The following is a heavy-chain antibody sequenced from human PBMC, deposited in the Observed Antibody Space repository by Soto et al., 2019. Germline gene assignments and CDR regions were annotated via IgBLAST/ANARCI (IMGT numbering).Heavy chain of an antibody. D-gene: IGHD2-2*03. CDR2: IIPIFGTA. CDR3: ARSDPLDPPSYYYYGMDV. CDR1: GGTFSSYA. Sequence: SVKVSCKASGGTFSSYAISWVRQAPGQGLEWMGGIIPIFGTANYAQKFQGRVTITADKSTSTADMELSSLRSEDTAVYYCARSDPLDPPSYYYYGMDVWGQGTTVTGSS. V-gene: IGHV1-69*06. J-gene: IGHJ6*02.